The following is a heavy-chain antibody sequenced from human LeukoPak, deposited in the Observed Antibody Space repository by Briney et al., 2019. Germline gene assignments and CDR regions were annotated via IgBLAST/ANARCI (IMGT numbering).Heavy chain of an antibody. Sequence: GGSLRLSCSASGFTFSSYSMNWVRQAPGKGLEWVSSISSSSSYIYYADSVKGRFTISRDNAKNSLYLQMNSLRAEDTAMYYCARVGKTTDDAFDIWGQGTMVTVSS. CDR1: GFTFSSYS. CDR2: ISSSSSYI. V-gene: IGHV3-21*01. D-gene: IGHD4-17*01. CDR3: ARVGKTTDDAFDI. J-gene: IGHJ3*02.